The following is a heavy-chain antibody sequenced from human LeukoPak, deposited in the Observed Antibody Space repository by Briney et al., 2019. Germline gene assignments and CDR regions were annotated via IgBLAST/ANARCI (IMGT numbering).Heavy chain of an antibody. Sequence: SETLSLTCTVSGGSISSSSYYWGWIRQPPGKGLEWIGSIYYSGSTYYNPSLKSRVTISVDTSKNQFSLKLSSVTAADTAVYYCAREFREDAFDIWGQGTMVTVSP. V-gene: IGHV4-39*07. CDR3: AREFREDAFDI. CDR2: IYYSGST. J-gene: IGHJ3*02. CDR1: GGSISSSSYY.